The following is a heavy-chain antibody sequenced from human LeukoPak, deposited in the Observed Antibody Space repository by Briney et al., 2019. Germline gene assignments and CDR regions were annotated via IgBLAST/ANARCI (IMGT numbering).Heavy chain of an antibody. J-gene: IGHJ5*02. CDR2: IIPIFGTA. D-gene: IGHD6-13*01. CDR1: GGTFSSYA. Sequence: ASVKVSCKASGGTFSSYAISWVRQAPGQGLEWMGGIIPIFGTANYAQKFQGRVTMTTDTSTSTVYMEVRGLRSDDTAMYYCARDIGITVADSFDPWGQGTLVTVSS. V-gene: IGHV1-69*05. CDR3: ARDIGITVADSFDP.